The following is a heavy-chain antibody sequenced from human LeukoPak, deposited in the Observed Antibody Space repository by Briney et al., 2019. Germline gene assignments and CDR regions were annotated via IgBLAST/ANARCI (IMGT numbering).Heavy chain of an antibody. CDR1: GGSISSYY. J-gene: IGHJ6*03. CDR2: INHSGST. Sequence: SETLSLTCTVSGGSISSYYWSWIRQPPGKGLEWIGEINHSGSTNYNPSLKSRVTISVDTSKNQFSLKLSSVTAADTAVYYCARVGIYYYYMDVWGKGTTVTVSS. V-gene: IGHV4-34*01. CDR3: ARVGIYYYYMDV.